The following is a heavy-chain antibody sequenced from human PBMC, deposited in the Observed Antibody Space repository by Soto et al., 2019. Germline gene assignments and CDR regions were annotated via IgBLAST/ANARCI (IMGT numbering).Heavy chain of an antibody. CDR1: GGSFSGYY. CDR2: INHSGST. D-gene: IGHD2-2*01. V-gene: IGHV4-34*01. CDR3: ARDEVPQWFTRGYYGMDV. Sequence: QVQLQQWGAGLVRPSETLSLTCAVYGGSFSGYYWTWIRQPPGKGLEWIGDINHSGSTNYNSSLKSRVTISVDTSNNQLSLKLRSVTAADTAVYYCARDEVPQWFTRGYYGMDVWGQGTTVTVSS. J-gene: IGHJ6*02.